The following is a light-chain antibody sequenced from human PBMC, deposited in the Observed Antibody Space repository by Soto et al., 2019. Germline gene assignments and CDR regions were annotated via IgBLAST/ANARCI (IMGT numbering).Light chain of an antibody. Sequence: QSALTQPASVSGSPGQSITISCTGTSSDVGGYNYVSWYQQHPGKAPKLMIYDVSNRPSGVSNRFSGSKSGNTASLTSSGRQAEDESDYYGSSYTSLGVVFGGGTKLTVL. CDR3: SSYTSLGVV. V-gene: IGLV2-14*01. J-gene: IGLJ2*01. CDR2: DVS. CDR1: SSDVGGYNY.